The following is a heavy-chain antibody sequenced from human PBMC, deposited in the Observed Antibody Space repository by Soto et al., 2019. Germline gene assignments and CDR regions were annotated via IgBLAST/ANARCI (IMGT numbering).Heavy chain of an antibody. J-gene: IGHJ3*02. V-gene: IGHV4-30-2*01. CDR1: GGSISSGGYS. CDR3: ARGGDSSGYVAFDI. CDR2: IYHSGST. D-gene: IGHD3-22*01. Sequence: QLQLQESGSGLVKPSQTLSLTCAVSGGSISSGGYSWSWIRQPPGKGLEWIGYIYHSGSTYYNPSLESRVTISVDRSKNQFSLKLSSVTAADTAVYYCARGGDSSGYVAFDIWGQGTMVTVSS.